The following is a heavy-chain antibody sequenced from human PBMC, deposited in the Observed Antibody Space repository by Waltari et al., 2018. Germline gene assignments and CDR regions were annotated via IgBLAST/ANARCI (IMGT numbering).Heavy chain of an antibody. V-gene: IGHV4-39*07. D-gene: IGHD3-9*01. CDR3: ARARHYDILTGYSTGGVFFDY. Sequence: QLQLQESGPGLVKPSETLSLTCTVSGGSISSSSYYWGWIRQPPGKGLEWIGSIYYSGSTYYNPSLKSRVTISVDRSKNQFSLKLSSVTAADTAVYYCARARHYDILTGYSTGGVFFDYWGQGTLVTVSS. CDR1: GGSISSSSYY. J-gene: IGHJ4*02. CDR2: IYYSGST.